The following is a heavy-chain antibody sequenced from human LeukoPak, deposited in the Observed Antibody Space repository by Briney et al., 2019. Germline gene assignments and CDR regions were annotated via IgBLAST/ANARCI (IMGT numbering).Heavy chain of an antibody. J-gene: IGHJ4*02. CDR2: IYTSGST. V-gene: IGHV4-4*07. CDR3: AREAYYYDSSGYYWDY. CDR1: GGSISSYY. Sequence: KPSETLSLTCTVSGGSISSYYWSWIRQPAGKGLEWIGRIYTSGSTNYNPSLKSRVTMSVDTSKNQFSLKLSSVTAADTAVYYCAREAYYYDSSGYYWDYGGQGTLVTVSS. D-gene: IGHD3-22*01.